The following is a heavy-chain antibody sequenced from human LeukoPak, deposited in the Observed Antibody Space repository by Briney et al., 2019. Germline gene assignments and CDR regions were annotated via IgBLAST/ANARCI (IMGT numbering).Heavy chain of an antibody. D-gene: IGHD6-13*01. V-gene: IGHV3-30-3*01. CDR2: ISYDGSNK. CDR3: AREEGQQLSEGFAY. CDR1: GFTFSSYA. Sequence: GGSLRLSCAASGFTFSSYAMHWVRQAPGKGLEWVAVISYDGSNKYYADSVKGRFTISRDNAQNLLYLQMNSLRAEDTAVYYCAREEGQQLSEGFAYWGQGTLVTVSS. J-gene: IGHJ4*02.